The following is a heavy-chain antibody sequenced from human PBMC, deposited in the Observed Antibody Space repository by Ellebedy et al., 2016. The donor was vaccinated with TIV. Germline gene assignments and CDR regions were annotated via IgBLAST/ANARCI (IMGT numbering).Heavy chain of an antibody. CDR3: ARNRLTGDSPLLY. CDR2: ISSSSSYI. Sequence: PGGSLRLSCAASGFTFSSYSMNWVRQAPGKGLEWVSSISSSSSYIYYADSVKGRFTISRDNAKNSLYLQMNSLRAEDTAVYYCARNRLTGDSPLLYWGQGTLVTVSS. V-gene: IGHV3-21*01. J-gene: IGHJ4*02. D-gene: IGHD7-27*01. CDR1: GFTFSSYS.